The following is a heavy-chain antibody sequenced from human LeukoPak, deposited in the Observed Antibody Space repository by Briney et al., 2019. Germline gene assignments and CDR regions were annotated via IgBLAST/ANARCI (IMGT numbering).Heavy chain of an antibody. CDR1: GGSFSGYY. Sequence: SETLSLTCAVYGGSFSGYYWRWIRQPPGKGVEWVGEINHSGSTNYNPCLTSRVTISVDTSKNQFSLKLSSVTAADTAVYYCARGSSGYYSLYYFDYWGQGTLVTVSS. CDR2: INHSGST. CDR3: ARGSSGYYSLYYFDY. J-gene: IGHJ4*02. D-gene: IGHD3-22*01. V-gene: IGHV4-34*01.